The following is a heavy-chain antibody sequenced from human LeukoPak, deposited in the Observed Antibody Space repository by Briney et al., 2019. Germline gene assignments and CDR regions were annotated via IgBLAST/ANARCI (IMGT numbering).Heavy chain of an antibody. V-gene: IGHV3-33*01. CDR1: GFTFSSYG. CDR2: IWYDGSNK. Sequence: PGRSLRLSCAASGFTFSSYGMHWVRQAPGKGLEWVAVIWYDGSNKYYADSVKGRFTISRDNSKNTLYLQMDSLRAEDTAVYYCARDGELPADYWGQGTLVTVSS. D-gene: IGHD1-26*01. J-gene: IGHJ4*02. CDR3: ARDGELPADY.